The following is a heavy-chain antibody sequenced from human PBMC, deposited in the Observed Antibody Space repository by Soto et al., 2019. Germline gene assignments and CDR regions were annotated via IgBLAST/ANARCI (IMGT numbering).Heavy chain of an antibody. V-gene: IGHV3-30-3*01. CDR3: ASAMVRGPMSDP. Sequence: ESGGGVVQPGRSLRLSCAASGFTFSSYAMHWVRQAPGKGLEWVAVISYDGSNKYYADSVKGRFTISRDNSKNTLYLQMNSLRAEDTAVYYCASAMVRGPMSDPWGQGTLVTVSS. D-gene: IGHD3-10*01. CDR1: GFTFSSYA. J-gene: IGHJ5*02. CDR2: ISYDGSNK.